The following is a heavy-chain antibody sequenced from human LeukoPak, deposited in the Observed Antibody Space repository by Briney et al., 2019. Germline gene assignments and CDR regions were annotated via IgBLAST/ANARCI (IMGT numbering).Heavy chain of an antibody. J-gene: IGHJ4*02. CDR3: ARGAVWSGYNY. Sequence: SETLSLTCAVYGGSFSGYYWSWIRQPPGKGLEWIGEINHSGSTNYNPSLKSRVTISVDTSKNQFSLKLSSVTAADTAVCYCARGAVWSGYNYWGQGTLVTVSS. CDR1: GGSFSGYY. V-gene: IGHV4-34*01. D-gene: IGHD3-3*01. CDR2: INHSGST.